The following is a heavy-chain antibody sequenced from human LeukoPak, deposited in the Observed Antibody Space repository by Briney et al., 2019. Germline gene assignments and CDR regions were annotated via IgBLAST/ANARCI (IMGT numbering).Heavy chain of an antibody. CDR3: ARGWGGYARSWGALDY. J-gene: IGHJ4*02. CDR1: GFTLSRYE. CDR2: NGTWSEQ. D-gene: IGHD3-16*01. V-gene: IGHV3-13*05. Sequence: GGSLRLSCAASGFTLSRYEMQRVRQAPDKDLERVSGNGTWSEQFHAGSGEGRFAISRDNAKISFYLQMSYLGSGETAVYYCARGWGGYARSWGALDYWGQGALVTVSS.